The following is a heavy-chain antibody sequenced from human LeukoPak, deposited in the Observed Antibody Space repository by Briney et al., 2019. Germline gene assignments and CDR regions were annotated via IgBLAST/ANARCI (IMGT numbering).Heavy chain of an antibody. D-gene: IGHD2-15*01. CDR3: AREGSVSTPYYFDY. CDR1: GFTVSSNY. J-gene: IGHJ4*02. Sequence: GGSLRLSCAASGFTVSSNYMSWVRQAPGRGLEWVSSISSSSSYIYYADSVKGRFTISRDNAKNSLYLQMNSLRAEDTAVYYCAREGSVSTPYYFDYWGQGTLVTVSS. CDR2: ISSSSSYI. V-gene: IGHV3-21*01.